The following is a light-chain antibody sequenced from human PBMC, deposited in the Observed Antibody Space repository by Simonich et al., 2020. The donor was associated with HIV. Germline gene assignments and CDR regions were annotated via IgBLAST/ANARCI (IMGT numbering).Light chain of an antibody. Sequence: DIVMTQTPLSLSVTPGQPASMSCKSSQSLLHSDGKTYLYWYLQKPRQSPQLLIYDASNRFSGVPDRFSGSGSGTDFTLKISRVEAEDVGLYYCMQSVQLPFTFGPGTKVDIK. V-gene: IGKV2D-29*02. CDR2: DAS. CDR3: MQSVQLPFT. CDR1: QSLLHSDGKTY. J-gene: IGKJ3*01.